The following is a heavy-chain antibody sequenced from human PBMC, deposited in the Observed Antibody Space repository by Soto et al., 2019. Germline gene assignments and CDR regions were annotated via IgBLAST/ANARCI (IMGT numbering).Heavy chain of an antibody. V-gene: IGHV1-24*01. CDR3: AISPRRDSSSWRYYYYGMDV. J-gene: IGHJ6*02. D-gene: IGHD6-13*01. Sequence: ASVKVCCKVSGYTLTELSMHWVRQAPGKGLEWMGGFDPEDGETIYAQKFQGRVTMTEDTSTDTAYMELSSLRSEDTAVYYCAISPRRDSSSWRYYYYGMDVWGQGTTVTVSS. CDR2: FDPEDGET. CDR1: GYTLTELS.